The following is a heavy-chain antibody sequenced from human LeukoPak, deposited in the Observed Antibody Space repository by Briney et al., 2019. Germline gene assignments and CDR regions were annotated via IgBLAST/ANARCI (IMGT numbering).Heavy chain of an antibody. J-gene: IGHJ4*02. V-gene: IGHV3-30*04. D-gene: IGHD5-18*01. CDR1: GYTFTSYY. CDR3: ARGPLLYSYGQLTFDY. Sequence: SCKASGYTFTSYYMHWVRQAPGKGLEWVAIISYDGSNEYYADSVKGRFTISRDNSKNTLYLQMNSLRAADTAVYYCARGPLLYSYGQLTFDYWGQGTLVTVSS. CDR2: ISYDGSNE.